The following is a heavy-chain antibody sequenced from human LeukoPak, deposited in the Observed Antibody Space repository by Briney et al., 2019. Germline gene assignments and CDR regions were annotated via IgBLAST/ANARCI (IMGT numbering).Heavy chain of an antibody. V-gene: IGHV3-7*03. J-gene: IGHJ5*02. CDR3: ARDYTGYFP. D-gene: IGHD3-9*01. CDR1: GFTFSSYW. CDR2: IKTDGSEK. Sequence: GVSLRLSCEASGFTFSSYWMSWVRQAPGKGLEWVANIKTDGSEKYYVDSVKGRFTISRDNAKNSLYLQMSSLRAEDTAVYYCARDYTGYFPWGQGTLVIISS.